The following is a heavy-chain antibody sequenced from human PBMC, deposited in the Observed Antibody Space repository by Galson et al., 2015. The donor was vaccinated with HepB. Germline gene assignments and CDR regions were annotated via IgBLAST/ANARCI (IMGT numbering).Heavy chain of an antibody. CDR3: ARDRHDYGGNFDASDI. J-gene: IGHJ3*02. Sequence: SLRLSCAASGFIFNNYGMNWVRQAPGKGLEWVAVIWYDGGNKYYADSVKGRFTISRDNSKNTLYLHMNSLRAEDTAVYYCARDRHDYGGNFDASDIWGQGTMVTVSP. CDR1: GFIFNNYG. CDR2: IWYDGGNK. D-gene: IGHD4-23*01. V-gene: IGHV3-33*08.